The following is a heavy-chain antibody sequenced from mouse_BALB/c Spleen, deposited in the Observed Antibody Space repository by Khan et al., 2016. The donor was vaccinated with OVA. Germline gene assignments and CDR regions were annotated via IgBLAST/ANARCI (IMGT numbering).Heavy chain of an antibody. CDR2: INPRTGYT. CDR3: ARRTTGYTLDY. J-gene: IGHJ4*01. Sequence: VQLVESGAELARPGASVMMSCKTSGYTFTSNTMHWVKQRPGQGLEWIGYINPRTGYTNYIQHFKDKATLTADKSSNTAYMQLSSLTSEDSALYYCARRTTGYTLDYWGQGTSVTVSS. V-gene: IGHV1-4*01. CDR1: GYTFTSNT. D-gene: IGHD2-14*01.